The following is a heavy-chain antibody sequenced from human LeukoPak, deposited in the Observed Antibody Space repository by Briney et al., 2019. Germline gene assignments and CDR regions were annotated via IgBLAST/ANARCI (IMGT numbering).Heavy chain of an antibody. V-gene: IGHV3-23*01. Sequence: GGSLRLSCVVSGFTFSSYAMNWVRQAPGKGLKWVSSISGNGHSTYYADSVKGRFTISRDNSKNTLYLQMNSLRVADTALYYCARGFAGIAVAGTYYAMDVWGQGTTVTVSS. CDR2: ISGNGHST. CDR1: GFTFSSYA. CDR3: ARGFAGIAVAGTYYAMDV. J-gene: IGHJ6*02. D-gene: IGHD6-19*01.